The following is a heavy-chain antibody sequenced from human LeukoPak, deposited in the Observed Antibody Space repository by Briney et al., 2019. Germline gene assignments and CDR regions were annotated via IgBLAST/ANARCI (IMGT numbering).Heavy chain of an antibody. D-gene: IGHD2-15*01. CDR1: GFTFGDYG. CDR3: AREAAACSGGSCYDAFDI. CDR2: INWNGGST. Sequence: RPGGSLRLSCAASGFTFGDYGMSWVRQAPGKGLEWVSGINWNGGSTGYADSVKDRFTISRDNAKNSLYLQMNSLRAEDTALYYCAREAAACSGGSCYDAFDIWGQGTMVTVSS. V-gene: IGHV3-20*04. J-gene: IGHJ3*02.